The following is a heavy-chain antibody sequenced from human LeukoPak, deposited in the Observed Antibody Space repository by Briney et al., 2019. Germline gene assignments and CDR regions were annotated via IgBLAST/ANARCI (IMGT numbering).Heavy chain of an antibody. CDR3: AGGSIYSQGFDY. CDR1: GFTFSGYS. CDR2: ISTASDSI. D-gene: IGHD4-11*01. Sequence: GGSLRLSCAASGFTFSGYSMNWVRQAPGKGLEWVASISTASDSILYADSVKGRVAISRDNAKNSLYLQMNSLRAEDTAIYYCAGGSIYSQGFDYWGLGSLVTVSS. J-gene: IGHJ4*02. V-gene: IGHV3-21*01.